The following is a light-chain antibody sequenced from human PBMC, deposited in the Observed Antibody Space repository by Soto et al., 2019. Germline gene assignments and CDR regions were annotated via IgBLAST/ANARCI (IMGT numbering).Light chain of an antibody. CDR1: QSVSSY. V-gene: IGKV3-11*01. J-gene: IGKJ5*01. CDR2: DVS. Sequence: EIVLTQSPGTLSLSPGERATLSCRASQSVSSYLAWYQQKPGQAPRLVIYDVSNRATGIPARFSGSGSGTDFTLTISSLEPEDSAVYYCQQRSNWPITFGQGTRLEIK. CDR3: QQRSNWPIT.